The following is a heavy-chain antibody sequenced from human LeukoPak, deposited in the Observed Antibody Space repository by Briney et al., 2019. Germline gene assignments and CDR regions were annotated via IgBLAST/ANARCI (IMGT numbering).Heavy chain of an antibody. V-gene: IGHV3-21*01. D-gene: IGHD4-11*01. J-gene: IGHJ4*02. Sequence: GGSLRLSCAASGFTFSSYSMNWVRQAPGKGLEWVSSISKSSGYIYYADSVKGRFTISRDNAKNSLYLQMNSLRAEDTAVYYCTRASREGSNYGGYWGQGTLVTVSS. CDR3: TRASREGSNYGGY. CDR1: GFTFSSYS. CDR2: ISKSSGYI.